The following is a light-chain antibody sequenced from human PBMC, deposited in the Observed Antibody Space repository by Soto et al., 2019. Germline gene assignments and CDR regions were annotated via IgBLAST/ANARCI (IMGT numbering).Light chain of an antibody. CDR2: AAS. J-gene: IGKJ2*01. CDR3: QQLNSYHPDT. V-gene: IGKV1-9*01. Sequence: DVQLTQSPSFLSASIGDRVTITCRASQGISTYLAWYQQKPGKAPKLLIYAASTLQSGTPSRFSGSGSGTEVTLTITSLKPEDFATYYCQQLNSYHPDTFGQGTKLEIK. CDR1: QGISTY.